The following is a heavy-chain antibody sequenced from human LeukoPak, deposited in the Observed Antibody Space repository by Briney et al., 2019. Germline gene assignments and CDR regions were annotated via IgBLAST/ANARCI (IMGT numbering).Heavy chain of an antibody. V-gene: IGHV4-59*08. CDR3: ARHALGYCSSTSCLSFDY. D-gene: IGHD2-2*03. Sequence: SETLSLTCTVPGGSIISYYWSWIRQPPGKGLEWIGYIYYSGSTNYNPSLKSRVTISVDTSKNQFSLKLSSVTAADTAVYYCARHALGYCSSTSCLSFDYWGQGTLVTVSS. CDR2: IYYSGST. CDR1: GGSIISYY. J-gene: IGHJ4*02.